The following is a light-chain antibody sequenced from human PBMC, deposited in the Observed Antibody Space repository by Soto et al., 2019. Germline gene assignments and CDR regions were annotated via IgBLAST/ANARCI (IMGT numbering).Light chain of an antibody. V-gene: IGLV2-14*01. Sequence: QSALTQPASVSGSPGQSITISCTGTSSDVGRYNYVSWFQQHPGKAPKLMIFEVSTRPSGVSNRFSGSKSGNTASLTISGLQIEGEADYYCCSYTSSTSAVFGGGTQLTVL. CDR1: SSDVGRYNY. CDR3: CSYTSSTSAV. CDR2: EVS. J-gene: IGLJ2*01.